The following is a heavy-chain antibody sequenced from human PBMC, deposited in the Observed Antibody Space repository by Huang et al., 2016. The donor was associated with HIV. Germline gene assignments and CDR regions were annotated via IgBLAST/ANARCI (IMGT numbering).Heavy chain of an antibody. Sequence: QVQLVESGGGLVQPGRSLRLSCVASGFTFTNYAMHWVRQAPGKGLWWVAVISYEGRNKCYADSVKGRFTIARDNSKSALYLLMNSLRVDDAALYYCARSAVPGDGDWFDPWGQGTLVTVSS. CDR2: ISYEGRNK. V-gene: IGHV3-30*04. D-gene: IGHD6-19*01. J-gene: IGHJ5*02. CDR3: ARSAVPGDGDWFDP. CDR1: GFTFTNYA.